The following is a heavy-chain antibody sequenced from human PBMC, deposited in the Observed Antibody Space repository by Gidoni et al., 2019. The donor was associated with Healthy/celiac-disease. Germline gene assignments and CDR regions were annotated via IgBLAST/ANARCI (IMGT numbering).Heavy chain of an antibody. J-gene: IGHJ3*02. Sequence: QVQLQQWGAGLLKPSETLSRTCAVYGGSFSGYYWSWIRQPPGKGLEWIGEINHSGSTNYNPSLKSRVTISVDTSKNQFSLKLSSVTAADTAVYYCARGRRWRDAFDIWGQGTMVTVSS. CDR1: GGSFSGYY. CDR3: ARGRRWRDAFDI. D-gene: IGHD2-15*01. CDR2: INHSGST. V-gene: IGHV4-34*01.